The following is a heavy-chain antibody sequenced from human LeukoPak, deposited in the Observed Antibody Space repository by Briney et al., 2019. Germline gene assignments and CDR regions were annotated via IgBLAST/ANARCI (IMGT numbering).Heavy chain of an antibody. CDR2: IYYSGRT. CDR1: GGSMSSDY. CDR3: ARDHLDDDGALDI. J-gene: IGHJ3*02. Sequence: ASETLSLTCTGSGGSMSSDYWSWIRQPPGKGLEWIGYIYYSGRTNYKPSLKSRVTISVDTSKSQFSLKLSSVTAADTAVYYCARDHLDDDGALDIWGQGTMVTVSS. V-gene: IGHV4-59*01. D-gene: IGHD3-3*01.